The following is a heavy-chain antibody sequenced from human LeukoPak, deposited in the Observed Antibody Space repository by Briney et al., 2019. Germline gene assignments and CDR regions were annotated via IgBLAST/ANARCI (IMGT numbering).Heavy chain of an antibody. Sequence: SETLSLTCTVSDDSVSSSNWWTWVRQSPGKGLEWIGEIYHSGSTKYNPSLKSRVTISVDKSKNRFSLKLRSVTAADTAVYYCARRTAGDSSAYSTDCWGQGTLVTVSS. CDR1: DDSVSSSNW. CDR2: IYHSGST. CDR3: ARRTAGDSSAYSTDC. D-gene: IGHD3-22*01. J-gene: IGHJ4*02. V-gene: IGHV4-4*02.